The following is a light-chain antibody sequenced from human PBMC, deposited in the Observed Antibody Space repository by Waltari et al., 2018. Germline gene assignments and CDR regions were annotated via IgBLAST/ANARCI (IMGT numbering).Light chain of an antibody. CDR3: SVKRGNSFGV. J-gene: IGLJ2*01. CDR2: DVS. Sequence: QSALTQPASLSGSPGQSITISCPGAGADSYNYVCWYQHHPGKAPKLRIFDVSKRPSGVAKRFSGSKSGSTASLTISGLQAEDEADYCCSVKRGNSFGVFGGGTKLTVL. V-gene: IGLV2-14*03. CDR1: GADSYNY.